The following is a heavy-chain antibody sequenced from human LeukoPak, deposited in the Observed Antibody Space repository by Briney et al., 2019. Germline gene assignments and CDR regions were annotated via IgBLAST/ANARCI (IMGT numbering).Heavy chain of an antibody. J-gene: IGHJ6*02. Sequence: PGGSLRLSCAASGFTFSSYAMHWVRQAPGKGLEWVAVISYDGSNKYYADSVKGRFTISGDNSKNTLYLQMNSLRAEDTAVYYCARDRTMIDGMDVWGQGTTVTVSS. CDR3: ARDRTMIDGMDV. CDR2: ISYDGSNK. CDR1: GFTFSSYA. V-gene: IGHV3-30*04. D-gene: IGHD3-22*01.